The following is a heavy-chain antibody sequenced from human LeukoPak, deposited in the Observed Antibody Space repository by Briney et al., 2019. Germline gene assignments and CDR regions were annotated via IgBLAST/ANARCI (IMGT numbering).Heavy chain of an antibody. Sequence: SQTLPLTCTVSGGSISSGSYYWSWIRQPVGKGLEWIGRIYTSGSTSYNPSLKSRVTISVDTSKNQFSLRLSSVTAADTAVYYCARDPYCSGGSCYTAEYFQHWGQGTLVTVSS. CDR3: ARDPYCSGGSCYTAEYFQH. J-gene: IGHJ1*01. CDR1: GGSISSGSYY. D-gene: IGHD2-15*01. V-gene: IGHV4-61*02. CDR2: IYTSGST.